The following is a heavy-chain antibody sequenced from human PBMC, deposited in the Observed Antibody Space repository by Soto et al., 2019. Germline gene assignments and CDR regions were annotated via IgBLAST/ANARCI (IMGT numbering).Heavy chain of an antibody. D-gene: IGHD6-6*01. CDR3: ARLEGSSSSDYYYGMDV. J-gene: IGHJ6*02. V-gene: IGHV5-51*01. Sequence: GESLKISCKGSGYSFTSYWIGWVRQMPGKGLEWMGIIYPGDSDTRYSPSFQGQVTISADKSISTAYLQWSSLKASDTAMYYCARLEGSSSSDYYYGMDVWGQGTTVTVSS. CDR2: IYPGDSDT. CDR1: GYSFTSYW.